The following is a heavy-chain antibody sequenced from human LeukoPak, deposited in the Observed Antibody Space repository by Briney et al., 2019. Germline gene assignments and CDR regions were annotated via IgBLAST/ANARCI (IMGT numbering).Heavy chain of an antibody. CDR2: ISSSSSYT. CDR3: ARVKSLYYDSSGYYDY. J-gene: IGHJ4*02. D-gene: IGHD3-22*01. Sequence: GWSLRLSCAASGFTFSDYYMSWIRQAPGKGLEWVSYISSSSSYTNYADSVKGRFTISRDNAKNSLYLQMNSLRAEDTAVYYCARVKSLYYDSSGYYDYWGQGTLVTVSS. V-gene: IGHV3-11*06. CDR1: GFTFSDYY.